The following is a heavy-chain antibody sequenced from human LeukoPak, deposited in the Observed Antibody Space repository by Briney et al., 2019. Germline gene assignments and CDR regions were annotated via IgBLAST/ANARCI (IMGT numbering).Heavy chain of an antibody. CDR2: ISGSGGST. J-gene: IGHJ4*02. CDR1: GFTFSSYA. CDR3: AKDHVFKYYYDSSGYYYYFDY. V-gene: IGHV3-23*01. Sequence: GGSLRLSCAASGFTFSSYAMSWVRQAPGKGLEWVSAISGSGGSTYYADSVKGRFTISRDNSKNTLYLQMNSLRAEDTAVYYCAKDHVFKYYYDSSGYYYYFDYWGQGTLVTVSS. D-gene: IGHD3-22*01.